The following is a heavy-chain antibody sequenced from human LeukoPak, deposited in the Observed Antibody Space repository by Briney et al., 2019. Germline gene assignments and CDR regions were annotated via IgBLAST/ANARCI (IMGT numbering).Heavy chain of an antibody. D-gene: IGHD6-25*01. CDR3: ARSFAAAAGTGWFDP. J-gene: IGHJ5*02. Sequence: GESLKISCEGSGYTFTSYWIAWVRQMPGKGLEWMGIIYPGDSDTRYSPSFQGQVTISADKSISTAYLQWSSLKASDTAMYYCARSFAAAAGTGWFDPWGQGTLVTVSS. V-gene: IGHV5-51*01. CDR1: GYTFTSYW. CDR2: IYPGDSDT.